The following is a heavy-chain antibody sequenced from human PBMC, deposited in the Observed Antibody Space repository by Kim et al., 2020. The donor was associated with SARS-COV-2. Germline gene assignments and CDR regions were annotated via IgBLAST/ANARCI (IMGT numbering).Heavy chain of an antibody. CDR2: SGSTI. D-gene: IGHD1-1*01. V-gene: IGHV3-11*01. CDR3: AKQPPDY. Sequence: SGSTIYYADSVKGRFTISRDNAKNSLYLQMNSLRAEDTAVYYCAKQPPDYWGQGTLVTVSS. J-gene: IGHJ4*02.